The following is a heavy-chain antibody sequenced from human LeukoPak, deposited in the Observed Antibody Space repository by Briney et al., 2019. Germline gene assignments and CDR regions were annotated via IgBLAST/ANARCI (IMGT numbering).Heavy chain of an antibody. Sequence: GASVTVSCTASGYTFINYNMHWVRQAPGQGLEWMGMINPSSGGISYAQKFQGRVTMSRDTSTSTVYMDLNSLRSEDTAVYYCARDAEDYDYVWGSYHYPDYWGQGTLVTVSS. CDR3: ARDAEDYDYVWGSYHYPDY. V-gene: IGHV1-46*01. D-gene: IGHD3-16*02. CDR1: GYTFINYN. J-gene: IGHJ4*02. CDR2: INPSSGGI.